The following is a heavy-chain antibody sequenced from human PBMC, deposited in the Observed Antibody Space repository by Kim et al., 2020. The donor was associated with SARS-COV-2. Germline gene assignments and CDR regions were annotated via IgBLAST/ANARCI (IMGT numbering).Heavy chain of an antibody. CDR2: ISSSGSTI. Sequence: GGSLRLSCAASGFTFISYEMNWVRQAPGKGLEWVSYISSSGSTIYYADSVKGRFTISRDNAKKSLYLQMNSLRAEDTAVYYCEGRTMIVDWGAFDIWGQGTMVTVSS. D-gene: IGHD3-22*01. CDR3: EGRTMIVDWGAFDI. J-gene: IGHJ3*02. CDR1: GFTFISYE. V-gene: IGHV3-48*03.